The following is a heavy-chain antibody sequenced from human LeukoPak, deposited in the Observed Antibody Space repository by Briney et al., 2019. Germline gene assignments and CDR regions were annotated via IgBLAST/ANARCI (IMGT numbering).Heavy chain of an antibody. Sequence: SETLSLTCTLSGGSISSGGYYWSWIRQHPGKGLEWIGCIYYSGSTYYNPSLKSRVTISVDTSKNQFSLKLSSVTAADTAVYYCASAIAVAGTDAFDIWGQGTMVTVSS. V-gene: IGHV4-31*03. CDR1: GGSISSGGYY. D-gene: IGHD6-19*01. J-gene: IGHJ3*02. CDR2: IYYSGST. CDR3: ASAIAVAGTDAFDI.